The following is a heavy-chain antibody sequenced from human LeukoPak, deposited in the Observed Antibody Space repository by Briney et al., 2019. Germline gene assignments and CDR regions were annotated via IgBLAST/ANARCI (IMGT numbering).Heavy chain of an antibody. Sequence: SETLSLTCTVSGYSISSGYYWGWIRQPPGKGLEWIGSIYHSGSTYYNPSLKSRVTMSVDTSKNQFSLKPSSVTAADTAVYYCARSRTTYYYGSGSEYFDYWGQGTLVTVSS. CDR1: GYSISSGYY. CDR3: ARSRTTYYYGSGSEYFDY. D-gene: IGHD3-10*01. J-gene: IGHJ4*02. CDR2: IYHSGST. V-gene: IGHV4-38-2*02.